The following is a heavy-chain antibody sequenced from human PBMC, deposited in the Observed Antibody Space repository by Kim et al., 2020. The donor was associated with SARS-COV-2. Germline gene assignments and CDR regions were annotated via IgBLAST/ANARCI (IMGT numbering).Heavy chain of an antibody. CDR1: GFTFSGSA. D-gene: IGHD5-12*01. Sequence: GGSLRLSCAASGFTFSGSAMHWVRQASGKGLEWVGRIRSKANSYATAYAASVKGRFTISRDDSKNTAYLQMNSLKTEDTAVYYCTRHKPEWLRRGYYFDYWGQGTLVTVSS. CDR3: TRHKPEWLRRGYYFDY. J-gene: IGHJ4*02. V-gene: IGHV3-73*01. CDR2: IRSKANSYAT.